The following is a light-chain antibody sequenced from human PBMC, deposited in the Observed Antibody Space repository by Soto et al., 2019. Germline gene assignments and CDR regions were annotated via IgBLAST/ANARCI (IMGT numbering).Light chain of an antibody. CDR1: RSDIGDSNF. CDR2: EVN. J-gene: IGLJ1*01. Sequence: QSALTQPASVSGSPGQSVTISCTGPRSDIGDSNFISWYQHSPGKAPRLLIYEVNNRPSGVPKRFSGSKAGNTASLTISGLLDDDEADYFCASFRSGTILVFGSGTKVTV. CDR3: ASFRSGTILV. V-gene: IGLV2-14*01.